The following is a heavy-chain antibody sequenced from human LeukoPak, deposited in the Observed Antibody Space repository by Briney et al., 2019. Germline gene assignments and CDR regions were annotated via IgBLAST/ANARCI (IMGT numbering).Heavy chain of an antibody. J-gene: IGHJ5*02. V-gene: IGHV4-38-2*01. CDR1: GFTFSKAW. CDR2: IYHSGST. Sequence: GSLRLSCAASGFTFSKAWMSWVRQAPGKGLEWIGSIYHSGSTYYNPSLKSRVTISVDTSKNQFSLKLSSVTAADTAVYYCARGIVLMVYAWGQGTLVTVSS. CDR3: ARGIVLMVYA. D-gene: IGHD2-8*01.